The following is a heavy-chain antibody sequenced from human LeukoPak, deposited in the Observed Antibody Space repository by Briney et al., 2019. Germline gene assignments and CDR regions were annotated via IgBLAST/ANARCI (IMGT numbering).Heavy chain of an antibody. CDR1: GYSISSGHY. CDR2: IYHSGST. J-gene: IGHJ4*02. D-gene: IGHD6-13*01. V-gene: IGHV4-38-2*02. Sequence: SETLSLTCTVSGYSISSGHYWGWIRQPPGKGLEWIGSIYHSGSTYYNPSLKSRVTISVDTSKNQFSLKLSSVTAADTAVYYCARDQGYNWGQGTLVTVSS. CDR3: ARDQGYN.